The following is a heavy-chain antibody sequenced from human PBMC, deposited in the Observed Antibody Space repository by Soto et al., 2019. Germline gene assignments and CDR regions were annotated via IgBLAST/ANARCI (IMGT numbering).Heavy chain of an antibody. CDR3: SRDGSGYRRGRARHLGY. V-gene: IGHV4-31*03. CDR1: GGSVSVGGYY. Sequence: SETLSLTFSVSGGSVSVGGYYWTWMRQLPGKGLEWIGNIGYSGSTSYNPSLKSRLTISVDTSKNQFSLILTSVTAADTAFYYGSRDGSGYRRGRARHLGYWGPGTLVTVSS. J-gene: IGHJ4*02. CDR2: IGYSGST. D-gene: IGHD5-12*01.